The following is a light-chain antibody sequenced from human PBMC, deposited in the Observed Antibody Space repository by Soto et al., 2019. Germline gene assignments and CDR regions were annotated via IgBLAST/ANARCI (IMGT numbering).Light chain of an antibody. CDR3: SSYTGSYTYV. CDR1: RNDIGDYGF. J-gene: IGLJ1*01. V-gene: IGLV2-14*03. Sequence: LTQPASVSGSPGQSITISCTGTRNDIGDYGFVSWYQQHPGKVPKLLIFEVSDRPSGVSSRFSGSKSGNTASLTISGLQAEDEAHYYCSSYTGSYTYVFGTGTKVTVL. CDR2: EVS.